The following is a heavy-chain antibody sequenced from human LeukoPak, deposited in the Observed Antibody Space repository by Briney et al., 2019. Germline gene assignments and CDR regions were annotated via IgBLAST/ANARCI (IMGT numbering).Heavy chain of an antibody. D-gene: IGHD2-15*01. CDR2: IHTSGNT. CDR1: GGSISSGSYC. CDR3: ARVAGAHITTPGYYYSDY. J-gene: IGHJ4*02. V-gene: IGHV4-61*09. Sequence: SETLSLTCTVSGGSISSGSYCWSWIRQPAGKGLEWIGHIHTSGNTNYNPSLKSRVTISVDTSKNQFSLKLSSVTAADTAVYYCARVAGAHITTPGYYYSDYWGQGTLVTVSS.